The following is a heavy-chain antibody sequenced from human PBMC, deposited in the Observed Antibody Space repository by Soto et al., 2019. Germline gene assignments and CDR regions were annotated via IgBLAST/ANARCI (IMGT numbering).Heavy chain of an antibody. D-gene: IGHD6-13*01. CDR2: INPASGST. Sequence: QVQLVQSGAEVKKPGASVKLSCRTSGYTFTHYYIHWVRQAPGQGLEWLAIINPASGSTNYAQDFQGRDTLTMDTSTTTVYMELSRLRAEDTAIFYCARDLAAGDNWGQGTRVTVSA. CDR1: GYTFTHYY. CDR3: ARDLAAGDN. V-gene: IGHV1-46*01. J-gene: IGHJ4*02.